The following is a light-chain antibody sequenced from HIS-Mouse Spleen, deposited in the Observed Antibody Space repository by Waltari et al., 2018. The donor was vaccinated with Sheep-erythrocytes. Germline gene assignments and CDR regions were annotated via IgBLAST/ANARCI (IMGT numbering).Light chain of an antibody. Sequence: SYELTQPPSVSVSPGQTASITCSGDKLGDKYACWYQQKPGQAPVLVLYQDRKRPSGVPERFSGSNSANTATLTISGTQTMDEADYYCQAWDSSTAVFGGGTKLTVL. CDR2: QDR. CDR1: KLGDKY. CDR3: QAWDSSTAV. V-gene: IGLV3-1*01. J-gene: IGLJ2*01.